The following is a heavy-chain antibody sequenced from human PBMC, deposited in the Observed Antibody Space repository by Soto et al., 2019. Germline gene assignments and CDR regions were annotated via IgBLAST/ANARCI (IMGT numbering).Heavy chain of an antibody. CDR1: GGSISSGDYY. CDR3: ARDYRDFWSGFYYYYGMDV. V-gene: IGHV4-30-4*01. Sequence: SETLSLTCTVSGGSISSGDYYWSWIRQPPGKGLEWIGYIYYSGSTYYNPSLKSRVTISVDTSKNQFSLKLSSVTAADTAVYYCARDYRDFWSGFYYYYGMDVWGQGTTVTVSS. CDR2: IYYSGST. J-gene: IGHJ6*02. D-gene: IGHD3-3*01.